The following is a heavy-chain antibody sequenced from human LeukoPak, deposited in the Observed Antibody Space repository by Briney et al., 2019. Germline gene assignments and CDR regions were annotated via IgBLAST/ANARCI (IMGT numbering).Heavy chain of an antibody. CDR2: IYPGDSDT. D-gene: IGHD5-12*01. CDR1: GYSFATYW. Sequence: GESLKISCKGSGYSFATYWIGWVRQMPGKGLEWMGIIYPGDSDTRYSPSFQGQVTISTDKSISTAYLQWSSLKASDTAMYYCARREATTLFDYWGQGTLVTVSS. J-gene: IGHJ4*02. V-gene: IGHV5-51*01. CDR3: ARREATTLFDY.